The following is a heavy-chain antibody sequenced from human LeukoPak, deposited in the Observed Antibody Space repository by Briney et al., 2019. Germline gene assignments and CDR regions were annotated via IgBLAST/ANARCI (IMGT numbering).Heavy chain of an antibody. J-gene: IGHJ4*02. CDR1: GFTFSNYT. D-gene: IGHD3-22*01. Sequence: GGSLRLSCAASGFTFSNYTMNWVRQAPGKGLEWASSITSSSSYIYYADSVKGRFTISRDNAKNSLYLQMNSLRAEDTAVYYCARHVVAVGFDYWGQGTLVTVSS. CDR2: ITSSSSYI. CDR3: ARHVVAVGFDY. V-gene: IGHV3-21*01.